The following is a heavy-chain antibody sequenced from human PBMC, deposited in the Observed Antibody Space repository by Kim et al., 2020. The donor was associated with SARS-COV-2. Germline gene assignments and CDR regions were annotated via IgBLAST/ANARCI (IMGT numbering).Heavy chain of an antibody. Sequence: SVKVSCKASGGTFSIYAISWVRQAPGQGLEWMGRIIPILGIANYAQKFQGRVTITADKSTSTAYMELSSLRSEDTAVYYCARDQIFGVVITYYYGMDVW. CDR1: GGTFSIYA. J-gene: IGHJ6*01. V-gene: IGHV1-69*04. CDR3: ARDQIFGVVITYYYGMDV. CDR2: IIPILGIA. D-gene: IGHD3-3*01.